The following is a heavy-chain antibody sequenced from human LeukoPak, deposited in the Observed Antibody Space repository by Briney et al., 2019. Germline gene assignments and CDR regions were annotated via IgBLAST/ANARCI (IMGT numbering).Heavy chain of an antibody. CDR3: ARGRSYGSGEERLDWFDP. V-gene: IGHV1-8*03. Sequence: ASVKVSCKASGYTFTSYDINWVRQATGQGLEWMGWMNPNSGNTGYAQKFQGRVTITRNTSISTAYMELSSLRSEDTAVYYCARGRSYGSGEERLDWFDPWGQGTLVTVSS. D-gene: IGHD3-10*01. CDR1: GYTFTSYD. J-gene: IGHJ5*02. CDR2: MNPNSGNT.